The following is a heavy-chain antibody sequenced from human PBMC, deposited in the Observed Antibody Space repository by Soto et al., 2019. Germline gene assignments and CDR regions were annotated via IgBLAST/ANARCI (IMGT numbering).Heavy chain of an antibody. J-gene: IGHJ4*02. CDR2: IYYSGST. V-gene: IGHV4-59*01. D-gene: IGHD1-20*01. CDR1: DGTIISYY. Sequence: EPLRDTKTVADGTIISYYWSWIRQHPGKGLEWIGYIYYSGSTNYNPSLKSRVTISVDTSKNQFSLKLSSVTAADTAVYYCARSIAYNWNPCAFDYWGQGTLVTVSS. CDR3: ARSIAYNWNPCAFDY.